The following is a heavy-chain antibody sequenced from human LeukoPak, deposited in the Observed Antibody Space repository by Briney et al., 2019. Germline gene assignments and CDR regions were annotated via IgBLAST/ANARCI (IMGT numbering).Heavy chain of an antibody. CDR3: ASGGTAVVMALTYYFDT. Sequence: SETLSLTCAVSGYSISSGYYWGWIRQPPGKGLEWIGSIYHTGSTYYNPSLQSRVTISLDSPKNQFSLKLTSVTAADTAGYYCASGGTAVVMALTYYFDTWGQGTPVTVSS. CDR1: GYSISSGYY. V-gene: IGHV4-38-2*01. J-gene: IGHJ4*02. D-gene: IGHD3-22*01. CDR2: IYHTGST.